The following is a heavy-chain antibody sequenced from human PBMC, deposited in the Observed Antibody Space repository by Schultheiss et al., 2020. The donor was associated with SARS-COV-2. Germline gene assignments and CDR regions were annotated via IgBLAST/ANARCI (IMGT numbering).Heavy chain of an antibody. Sequence: SETLSLTCTVSGGSISSGGYYWSWIRQHPGKGLEWIGYIYYSGSTYYNPSLKSRVTISVDTSKNQFSLKLSSVTAADTAVYYCARVVPAASSENRRREMKYYYYYGMDVWGQGTTVTVSS. CDR3: ARVVPAASSENRRREMKYYYYYGMDV. D-gene: IGHD2-2*01. CDR2: IYYSGST. J-gene: IGHJ6*02. V-gene: IGHV4-31*03. CDR1: GGSISSGGYY.